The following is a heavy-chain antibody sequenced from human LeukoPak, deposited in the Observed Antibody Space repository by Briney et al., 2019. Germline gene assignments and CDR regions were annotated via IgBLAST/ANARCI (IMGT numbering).Heavy chain of an antibody. CDR2: IFTTGST. V-gene: IGHV4-61*09. CDR1: GGSINGGSYY. J-gene: IGHJ3*02. Sequence: SETLSLTCSVSGGSINGGSYYWSWIRQPAGKPLEWIGHIFTTGSTSYNPSLRTRVTISEDSSKDQFSLNLKSVTAADTAVYYCARDLGRPYGSGRSDAFDIWGQGTMVTVSS. D-gene: IGHD3-10*01. CDR3: ARDLGRPYGSGRSDAFDI.